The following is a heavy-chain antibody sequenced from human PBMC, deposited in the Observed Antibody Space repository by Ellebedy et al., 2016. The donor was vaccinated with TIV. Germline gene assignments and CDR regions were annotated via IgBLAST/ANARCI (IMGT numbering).Heavy chain of an antibody. CDR3: ASAPLAAAGISYYYYMDV. CDR2: ISGSGGST. CDR1: GFSFDSYA. J-gene: IGHJ6*03. D-gene: IGHD6-13*01. V-gene: IGHV3-23*01. Sequence: GGSLRLXXAASGFSFDSYAMSWVRQAPGKGLEWVSAISGSGGSTYYADSVKGRFTISRDNSKNTLFLQMNSLRAEDTAVYYCASAPLAAAGISYYYYMDVWGKGTTVTVSS.